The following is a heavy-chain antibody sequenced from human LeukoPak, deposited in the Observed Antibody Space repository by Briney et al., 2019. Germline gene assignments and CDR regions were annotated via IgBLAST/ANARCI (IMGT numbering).Heavy chain of an antibody. CDR1: GFTFSSYA. V-gene: IGHV3-23*01. D-gene: IGHD5-24*01. CDR3: AKGTYTAYNSGCAY. CDR2: IDGTGADT. J-gene: IGHJ4*02. Sequence: GGSLRLSCAASGFTFSSYAMTWVRQAPGKGLEWVSTIDGTGADTYYADSVKGRFTISRDNSRNTLYLQMNSLRTEDTALYYCAKGTYTAYNSGCAYWGQGTLVTVSS.